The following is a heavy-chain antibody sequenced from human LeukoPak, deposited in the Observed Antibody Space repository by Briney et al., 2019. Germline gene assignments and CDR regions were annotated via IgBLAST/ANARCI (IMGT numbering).Heavy chain of an antibody. J-gene: IGHJ6*03. Sequence: GGSLRLSCAASGFTFSSYSMNWVRQAPGKGLEWVSSISSSSSYIYYADSVKGRFTISRDNAKNSLYLQMNSLRAEDTAVYSCARGFIAAAWDYMDVWGKGTTVTVSS. CDR2: ISSSSSYI. D-gene: IGHD6-13*01. CDR3: ARGFIAAAWDYMDV. V-gene: IGHV3-21*01. CDR1: GFTFSSYS.